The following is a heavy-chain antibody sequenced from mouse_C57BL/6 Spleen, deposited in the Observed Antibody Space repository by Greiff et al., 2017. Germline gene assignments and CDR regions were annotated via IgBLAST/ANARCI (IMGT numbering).Heavy chain of an antibody. J-gene: IGHJ4*01. CDR1: GYTFTDYY. Sequence: EVQLQQSGPVLVKPGASVKMSCKASGYTFTDYYMNWVKQSHGKSLEWIGVINPYNGGTSYNQKFKGKATLTVDKSSSTAYMELNSLTSEDSAVYYCARRAQDYYAMDYWGQGTSVTVAS. CDR2: INPYNGGT. CDR3: ARRAQDYYAMDY. V-gene: IGHV1-19*01. D-gene: IGHD3-2*02.